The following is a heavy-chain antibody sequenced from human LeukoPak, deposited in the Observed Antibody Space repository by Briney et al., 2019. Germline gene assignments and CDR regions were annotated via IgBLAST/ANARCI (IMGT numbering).Heavy chain of an antibody. Sequence: GGSLRLSRAASGFTFNIYSMNWVRQAPGKGLEWVSSISSSSSYIYYADSVKGRFTISRDNAKNSLYLQMNSLRAEDTAVYYCARDRGTFGSYPHDYWGQGTLVTVSS. V-gene: IGHV3-21*01. CDR3: ARDRGTFGSYPHDY. CDR2: ISSSSSYI. D-gene: IGHD1-26*01. J-gene: IGHJ4*02. CDR1: GFTFNIYS.